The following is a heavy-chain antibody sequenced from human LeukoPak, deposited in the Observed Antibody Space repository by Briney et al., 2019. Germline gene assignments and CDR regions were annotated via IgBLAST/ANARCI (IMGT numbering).Heavy chain of an antibody. CDR2: FDPEDGET. Sequence: ASVKVSCKVSGYTLTELSMHWVRQSPGKGLELMGGFDPEDGETIYAQKFQGRVTMTEDTSTDTAYMELSSLRSEDTAVYYCATTGYSSGWYRPVDYWGQGTLVTVSS. CDR3: ATTGYSSGWYRPVDY. J-gene: IGHJ4*02. V-gene: IGHV1-24*01. D-gene: IGHD6-19*01. CDR1: GYTLTELS.